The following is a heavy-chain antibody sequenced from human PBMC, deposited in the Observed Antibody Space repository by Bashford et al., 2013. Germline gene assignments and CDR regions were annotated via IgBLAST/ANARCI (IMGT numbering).Heavy chain of an antibody. V-gene: IGHV4-31*03. J-gene: IGHJ3*02. CDR3: ARASRLSFGDDAFDI. CDR2: IYFSGST. Sequence: SETLSLTCTVSGGSIKSNLHDWNWIRQHPERGLEWIGYIYFSGSTYYNPSLRSRLILTVDTSKSQFTLNLTSVTAADTAVYYCARASRLSFGDDAFDIWGQGTMVTVSS. CDR1: GGSIKSNLHD. D-gene: IGHD3-16*01.